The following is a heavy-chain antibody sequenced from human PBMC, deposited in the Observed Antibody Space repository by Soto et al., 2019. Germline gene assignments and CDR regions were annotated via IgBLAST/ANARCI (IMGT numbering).Heavy chain of an antibody. Sequence: SETLSLTCAVSGGSISSGGYSWSWIRQPPGKGLEWIGYIHHSGSTYYNPSLKSRVTISVDRSKNQFSLKLSSVTAADTAVYYCARVTSPWGQGTQVTVSS. J-gene: IGHJ5*02. CDR1: GGSISSGGYS. CDR3: ARVTSP. CDR2: IHHSGST. V-gene: IGHV4-30-2*01.